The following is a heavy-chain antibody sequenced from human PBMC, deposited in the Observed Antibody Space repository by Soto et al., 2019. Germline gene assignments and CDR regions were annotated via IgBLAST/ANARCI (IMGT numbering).Heavy chain of an antibody. D-gene: IGHD6-19*01. CDR2: IYYSGST. CDR3: ARYRSASSGWYGPHYYGMDV. V-gene: IGHV4-31*01. Sequence: QVQLQESGPGLVKPSQTLSLTCTVSGGSISSGGYSWSWIRQHPGKGLEWIGYIYYSGSTYYNPSLRSPVTMSVDTSKNPFSRKLSSVTAADTAVYYCARYRSASSGWYGPHYYGMDVWGQGTTVTVSS. CDR1: GGSISSGGYS. J-gene: IGHJ6*02.